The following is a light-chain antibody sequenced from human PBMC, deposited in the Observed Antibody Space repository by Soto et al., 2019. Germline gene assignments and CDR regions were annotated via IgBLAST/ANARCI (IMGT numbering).Light chain of an antibody. CDR1: HTIATY. V-gene: IGKV1-39*01. CDR3: QQFYYYPHT. Sequence: IQMTQSPSSLSASVVDGVTLTCRASHTIATYLNWYQQKPGQVPEVLIYGDSRLHVGVPSRFTGSGYGTDFTLTINNLQPEDFAIYYCQQFYYYPHTFGQGTKLEVK. CDR2: GDS. J-gene: IGKJ2*01.